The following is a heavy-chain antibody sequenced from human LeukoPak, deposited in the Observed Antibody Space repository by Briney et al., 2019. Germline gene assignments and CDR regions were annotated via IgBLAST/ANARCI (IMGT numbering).Heavy chain of an antibody. Sequence: GGFLRLSCAASGFRFSTYAMHWVRQAPGKGLEFVSTISGDGGDTRYASSVRGRFTISRDNSKNTLYLQMGSLRDEDMGVYYCTRDPAWGSGSYFDYWGQGTLVTVSS. CDR3: TRDPAWGSGSYFDY. V-gene: IGHV3-64*01. CDR2: ISGDGGDT. CDR1: GFRFSTYA. J-gene: IGHJ4*02. D-gene: IGHD3-10*01.